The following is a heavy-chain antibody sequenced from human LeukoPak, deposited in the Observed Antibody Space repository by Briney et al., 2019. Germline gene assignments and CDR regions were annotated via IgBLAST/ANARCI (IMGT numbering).Heavy chain of an antibody. D-gene: IGHD6-19*01. CDR2: ISYDGSNK. Sequence: GGSLRLSCAASGFTFSSYAMHWVRQARGKGLEWVAVISYDGSNKYYADSVKGRFTISRDNSKNTLYLQMNSLRAEDTAVYYCARRTQWLAPADYWGQGTLVTVSS. V-gene: IGHV3-30-3*01. CDR3: ARRTQWLAPADY. CDR1: GFTFSSYA. J-gene: IGHJ4*02.